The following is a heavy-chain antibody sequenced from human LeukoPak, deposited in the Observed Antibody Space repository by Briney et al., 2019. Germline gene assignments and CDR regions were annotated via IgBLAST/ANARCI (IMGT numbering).Heavy chain of an antibody. CDR1: GGSINNYY. J-gene: IGHJ3*02. CDR2: IYTRGGT. D-gene: IGHD2-15*01. Sequence: PSETLSLTCTVSGGSINNYYWSWIPQPAGKGLEWIGRIYTRGGTNYNPSLKSRVTMSVDTSKNQFSLKLSSVTAADTAAYYCARGRYCSADICSGGDAFDIWGQGTTVSVSS. CDR3: ARGRYCSADICSGGDAFDI. V-gene: IGHV4-4*07.